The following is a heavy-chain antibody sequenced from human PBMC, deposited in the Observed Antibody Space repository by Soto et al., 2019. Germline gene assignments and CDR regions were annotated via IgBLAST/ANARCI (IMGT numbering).Heavy chain of an antibody. J-gene: IGHJ5*02. D-gene: IGHD6-13*01. Sequence: GGSLRLSCAASGFTFSSYAMSWVRQAPGQGLEWVSAISGSGGSTYYADSVKGRFTISRDNSKNTLYLQMNSLRAEDKAVYYCAKDRAAAGTGGNRFDPWGQGILVTVSS. CDR1: GFTFSSYA. CDR2: ISGSGGST. V-gene: IGHV3-23*01. CDR3: AKDRAAAGTGGNRFDP.